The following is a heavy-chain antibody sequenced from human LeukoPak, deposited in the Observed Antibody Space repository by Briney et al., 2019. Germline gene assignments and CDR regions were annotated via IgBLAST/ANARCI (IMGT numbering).Heavy chain of an antibody. CDR3: ATDRSGYDLGYYGLDV. CDR2: FDPEDEEI. D-gene: IGHD5-12*01. V-gene: IGHV1-24*01. Sequence: GASVKVSYKVSVNPLSEVSLHWVRQAPGEGLEWMGGFDPEDEEIIYAPKFQARVTLTADESTNTVFMRLTSLRSDDTAVYYCATDRSGYDLGYYGLDVWGRGTTVTVS. J-gene: IGHJ6*02. CDR1: VNPLSEVS.